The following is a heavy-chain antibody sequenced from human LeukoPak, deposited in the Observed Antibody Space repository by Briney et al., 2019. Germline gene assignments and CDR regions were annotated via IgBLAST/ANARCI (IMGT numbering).Heavy chain of an antibody. CDR2: ISWNSGSI. CDR3: AKAPGYSSGWFDY. CDR1: GFIFDDYA. D-gene: IGHD6-19*01. J-gene: IGHJ4*02. Sequence: GGSQRLSCAASGFIFDDYAMHWVRHAPGKGLEWVSGISWNSGSIGYADSVKGRFIISRDNAKNSLYLQMNSLRAEDTALYYCAKAPGYSSGWFDYWGQGTLVTVSS. V-gene: IGHV3-9*01.